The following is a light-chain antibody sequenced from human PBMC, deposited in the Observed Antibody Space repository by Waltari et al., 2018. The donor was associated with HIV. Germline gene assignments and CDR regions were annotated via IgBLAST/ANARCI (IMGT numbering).Light chain of an antibody. CDR3: ESADDSGDHWV. Sequence: PSVSVSPGQTATITCSGDALPKQFASWYQQKAGQAPLMVIYKDNKRPSGIPDRFSGSMSGATVMLIISGVLPEDEAVYYCESADDSGDHWVFGGGTKLSVL. CDR2: KDN. CDR1: ALPKQF. J-gene: IGLJ3*02. V-gene: IGLV3-25*03.